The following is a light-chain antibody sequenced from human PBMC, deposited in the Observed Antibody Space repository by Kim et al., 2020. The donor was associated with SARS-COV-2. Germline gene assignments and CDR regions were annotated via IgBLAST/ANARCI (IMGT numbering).Light chain of an antibody. Sequence: SYELTQPPSVSVSPGQTASITCSGDKLGDKYACWYQQKPGQSPVLVIYQDSKRPSGIPERFSGSNSGNTATLTLSGTQAMDEADYYCQAWDSSAFWVFGGGTQLTVL. CDR1: KLGDKY. CDR3: QAWDSSAFWV. V-gene: IGLV3-1*01. J-gene: IGLJ3*02. CDR2: QDS.